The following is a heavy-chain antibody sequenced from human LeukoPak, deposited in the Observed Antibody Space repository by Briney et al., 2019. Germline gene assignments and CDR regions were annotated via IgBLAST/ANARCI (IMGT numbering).Heavy chain of an antibody. CDR2: IYYSGST. D-gene: IGHD4-17*01. Sequence: SETLSLTCTVSGGSISSSSYYWGWIRQPPGKGLEWIGSIYYSGSTYYNPSLKSRVTISVDTSKNQFSLKLSSVTAADTAVYYCARKGRDDYGLYNWFDPWGQGTLVTVSS. CDR1: GGSISSSSYY. J-gene: IGHJ5*02. CDR3: ARKGRDDYGLYNWFDP. V-gene: IGHV4-39*01.